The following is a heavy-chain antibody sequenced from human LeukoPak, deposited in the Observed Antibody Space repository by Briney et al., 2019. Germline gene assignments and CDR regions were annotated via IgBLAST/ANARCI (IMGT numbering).Heavy chain of an antibody. CDR1: GFTFSSYG. V-gene: IGHV3-30*18. J-gene: IGHJ4*02. CDR3: AKEDVTGSFDY. CDR2: ISYDGSNK. D-gene: IGHD2-21*02. Sequence: GGSLRLSCAASGFTFSSYGMHWVRQAPGKGLEWVAVISYDGSNKYYADSVKGRFTISRDNSKNTLYLQMNSLRAEDTAVYYCAKEDVTGSFDYWGQGTLVTVSS.